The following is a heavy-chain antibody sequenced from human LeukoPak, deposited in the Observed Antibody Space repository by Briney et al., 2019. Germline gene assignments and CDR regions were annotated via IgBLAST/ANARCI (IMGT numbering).Heavy chain of an antibody. V-gene: IGHV4-59*08. CDR2: VFYSGGT. Sequence: SETLSLTCTVSGGSITGYYWSWIRQPPGKGLEWIGYVFYSGGTLYNPSLKSRVAISVDTSKTQFSLKLTSVTAAGTAVYYCARHITVSYDAFIWGRGTMVTVSS. CDR3: ARHITVSYDAFI. D-gene: IGHD6-19*01. CDR1: GGSITGYY. J-gene: IGHJ3*02.